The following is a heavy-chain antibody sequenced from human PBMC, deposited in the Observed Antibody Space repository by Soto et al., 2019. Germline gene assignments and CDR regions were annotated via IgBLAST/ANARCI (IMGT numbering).Heavy chain of an antibody. Sequence: ASVKVSCKASGYTFTSYDINWVRQATGQGLEWMGWMNPNSGNTGYAQKFQGRVTMTRNTSISTAYMELSSLRSEDTAVCYCARAPLRFFSLTAGMNDYWGQGTLVTVSS. D-gene: IGHD3-3*01. CDR3: ARAPLRFFSLTAGMNDY. V-gene: IGHV1-8*01. CDR1: GYTFTSYD. J-gene: IGHJ4*02. CDR2: MNPNSGNT.